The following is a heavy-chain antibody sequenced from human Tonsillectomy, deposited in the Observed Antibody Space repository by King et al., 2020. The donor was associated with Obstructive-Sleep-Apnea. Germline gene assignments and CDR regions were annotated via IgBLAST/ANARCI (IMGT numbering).Heavy chain of an antibody. CDR3: VRGGGGMDA. J-gene: IGHJ6*02. D-gene: IGHD2-15*01. V-gene: IGHV1-46*01. Sequence: QLVQSGAEVKKPGASVKVSCKASGYTFTNFFMNWVRQAPGQGLDWMGSINPGGGTTLYAEKFQGRVTMTRDTSTNTVYMEMNSLTSEDTAVYYCVRGGGGMDAWGQGTMVTVSS. CDR1: GYTFTNFF. CDR2: INPGGGTT.